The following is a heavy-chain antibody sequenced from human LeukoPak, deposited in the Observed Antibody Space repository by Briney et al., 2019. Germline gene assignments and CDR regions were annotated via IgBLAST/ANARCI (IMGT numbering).Heavy chain of an antibody. CDR3: ARERLAGGYYYYGMDV. CDR2: IIPIFATP. D-gene: IGHD3-9*01. V-gene: IGHV1-69*01. Sequence: SSVKVSCKASGGTFSSYAINWVRQAPGQGLEWMGGIIPIFATPNYAQKFQGRVTITADESTSTTYMELNSLRFEDTAVYYCARERLAGGYYYYGMDVWGQGTTVTVSS. CDR1: GGTFSSYA. J-gene: IGHJ6*02.